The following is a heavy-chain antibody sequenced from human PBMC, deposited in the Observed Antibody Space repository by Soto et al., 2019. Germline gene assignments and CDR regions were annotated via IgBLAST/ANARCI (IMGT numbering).Heavy chain of an antibody. CDR2: ISAYNGNT. CDR3: ALSGAPFVAWLEP. Sequence: ASVKVSGKAAGCTFTRYGISWVRQAPGQGLEWMGCISAYNGNTNYAQKLQGRVTMTTDTSTSTAYMELRSMRSADKAVSSCALSGAPFVAWLEPWGQGTLVTVSS. D-gene: IGHD1-26*01. J-gene: IGHJ5*02. V-gene: IGHV1-18*04. CDR1: GCTFTRYG.